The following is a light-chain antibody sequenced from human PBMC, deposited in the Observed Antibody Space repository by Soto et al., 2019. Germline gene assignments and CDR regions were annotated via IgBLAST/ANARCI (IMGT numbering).Light chain of an antibody. CDR2: DAS. V-gene: IGKV3-11*01. J-gene: IGKJ1*01. CDR1: QSVSSY. CDR3: QQRRYWPVT. Sequence: EIVLTQSPAILSMSPGERATLSCRASQSVSSYFAWYQQKPGQAPRLLIYDASNRGTGVPASFSGSGSGTDFTLTISSLEPEDFAVYYCQQRRYWPVTFGQGTKVEIK.